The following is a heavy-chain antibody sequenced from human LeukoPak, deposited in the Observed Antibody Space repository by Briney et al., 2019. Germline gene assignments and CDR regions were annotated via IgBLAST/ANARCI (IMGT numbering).Heavy chain of an antibody. D-gene: IGHD2-8*01. J-gene: IGHJ4*02. CDR2: IWYDGSNK. CDR3: AKDRCTNGVCYLFDY. Sequence: GGSLRLSCAASGFTFSSYGMHWVRQAPSKGLEWVAVIWYDGSNKYYADSVKGRFTISRDNSKNTLYLQMNSLRAEDTAVYYCAKDRCTNGVCYLFDYWGQGTLVTVSS. CDR1: GFTFSSYG. V-gene: IGHV3-33*06.